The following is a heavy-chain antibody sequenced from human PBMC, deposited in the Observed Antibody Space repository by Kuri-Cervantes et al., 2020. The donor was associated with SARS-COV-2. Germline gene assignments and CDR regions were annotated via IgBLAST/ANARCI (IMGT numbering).Heavy chain of an antibody. CDR1: GGSLGSGDYF. J-gene: IGHJ6*03. CDR2: TYCSGST. Sequence: SETLSLTCTVSGGSLGSGDYFWTWVRQSPGKGLEWIGNTYCSGSTFYNPSLRSRVTMSLDMSKSQFSLKLTSVTAADTAVYYCARDSRSSYQVLLDHYYYSYMDVWDKGTTVTVSS. CDR3: ARDSRSSYQVLLDHYYYSYMDV. V-gene: IGHV4-30-4*08. D-gene: IGHD3-3*01.